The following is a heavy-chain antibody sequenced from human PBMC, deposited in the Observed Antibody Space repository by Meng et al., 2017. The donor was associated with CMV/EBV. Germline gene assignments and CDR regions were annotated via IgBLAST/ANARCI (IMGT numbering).Heavy chain of an antibody. D-gene: IGHD6-6*01. CDR1: GFTFSSYA. Sequence: GGSLRLSCAASGFTFSSYAMHWVRQAPGKGLEWVAVISYDGSNKYYADSVKGRFTIARDNSKSTRYLQMNSLGAEDTAVYYCARVLSGQLVPATLNYYYYYGMDVWGQGTTVTVSS. V-gene: IGHV3-30-3*01. CDR2: ISYDGSNK. J-gene: IGHJ6*02. CDR3: ARVLSGQLVPATLNYYYYYGMDV.